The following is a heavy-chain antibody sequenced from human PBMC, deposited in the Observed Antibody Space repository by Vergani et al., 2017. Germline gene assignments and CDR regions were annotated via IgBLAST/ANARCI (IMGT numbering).Heavy chain of an antibody. D-gene: IGHD3-22*01. V-gene: IGHV3-73*01. CDR3: TRSHSSGPFDY. Sequence: EVQLVESGGGLVQPGGSLKLSCAASGFTFSGSAMHWVRQASGKGLEWVGRIRSKANSYATAYAASVKGRFTISRDDSKNTAYLQMNSLKTEETAVYYCTRSHSSGPFDYWGQGTLVTVSS. CDR2: IRSKANSYAT. J-gene: IGHJ4*02. CDR1: GFTFSGSA.